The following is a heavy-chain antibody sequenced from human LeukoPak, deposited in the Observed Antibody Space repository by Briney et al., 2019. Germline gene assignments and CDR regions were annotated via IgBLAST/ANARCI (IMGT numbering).Heavy chain of an antibody. Sequence: SETLSLTCTVSGGSISSYYWSWIRPPPGKGLEWIGYIYYSGSTNYNPSLKSRVTISVDTSKNQFSLKLSSVTAADTAVYYCARGKWELPHMAHYYYYGMDVWGQGTTVTVSS. CDR1: GGSISSYY. J-gene: IGHJ6*02. V-gene: IGHV4-59*01. CDR2: IYYSGST. D-gene: IGHD1-26*01. CDR3: ARGKWELPHMAHYYYYGMDV.